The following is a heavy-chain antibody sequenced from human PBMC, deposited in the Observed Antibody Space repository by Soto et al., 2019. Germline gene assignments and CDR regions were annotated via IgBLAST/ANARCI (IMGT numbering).Heavy chain of an antibody. D-gene: IGHD2-2*01. Sequence: SETLSLTCAVSGYSISSGYYWAWIRQPPGKGLEWIGTIYHSGSPFHSPSLKSRVTISVDTSKNRFSLKLRSVTAADTAAYYCAVGFCGSASCSREYFQHWGQGTLVTVSS. CDR3: AVGFCGSASCSREYFQH. V-gene: IGHV4-38-2*01. CDR2: IYHSGSP. J-gene: IGHJ1*01. CDR1: GYSISSGYY.